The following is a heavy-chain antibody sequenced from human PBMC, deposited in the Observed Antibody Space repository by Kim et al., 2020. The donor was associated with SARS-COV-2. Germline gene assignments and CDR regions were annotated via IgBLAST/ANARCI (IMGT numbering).Heavy chain of an antibody. CDR3: ARDLLWFGELSHYYYYGMDV. CDR2: ISSSSSTI. CDR1: GFTFSSYS. Sequence: GGSLRLSCAASGFTFSSYSMNWVRQAPGKGLEWVSYISSSSSTIYYADSVKGRFTISRDNAKNSLYLQMNSLIYEDTAVYYCARDLLWFGELSHYYYYGMDVWGQGTTVTVSS. J-gene: IGHJ6*02. D-gene: IGHD3-10*01. V-gene: IGHV3-48*02.